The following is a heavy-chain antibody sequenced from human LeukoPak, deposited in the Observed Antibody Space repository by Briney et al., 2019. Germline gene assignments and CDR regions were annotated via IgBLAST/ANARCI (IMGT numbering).Heavy chain of an antibody. CDR3: ARDHIQTQEYSSSPDAFDI. V-gene: IGHV3-21*01. CDR1: GFTFSSYS. D-gene: IGHD6-6*01. J-gene: IGHJ3*02. CDR2: ISSSSSYI. Sequence: GGSLRLSCAASGFTFSSYSMNWVRQAPGKGLEWVSSISSSSSYIYYADSEKGRFTISRDNAKNSLYLQMNSLRAEDTAVYYCARDHIQTQEYSSSPDAFDIWGQGTMVTVSS.